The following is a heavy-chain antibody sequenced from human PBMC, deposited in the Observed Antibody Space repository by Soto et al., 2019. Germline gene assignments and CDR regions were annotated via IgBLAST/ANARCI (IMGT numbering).Heavy chain of an antibody. J-gene: IGHJ4*02. CDR3: ARDPSSRSAPYY. V-gene: IGHV3-11*05. CDR2: ISSTGSYT. CDR1: GFTLNDYY. Sequence: QVQLVESGGGLVKPGGSLRLSCGASGFTLNDYYMTWIRQAPGTGLEWVSYISSTGSYTKYADSVKGRFTISRDNAKNALYLQMDSLRDEDTGIYYCARDPSSRSAPYYWGRGTQVTVSS. D-gene: IGHD2-2*01.